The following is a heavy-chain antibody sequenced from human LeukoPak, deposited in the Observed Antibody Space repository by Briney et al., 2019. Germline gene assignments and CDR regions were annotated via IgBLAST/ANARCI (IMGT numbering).Heavy chain of an antibody. Sequence: GRSLRLSCAASGFTFSSYAMHWVRQAPGKGLEWVAVIPYDGSNKYYADSVKGRFTISRDNSKNTLYPQMNSLRAEDTAVYYCARVTQYTDILRFLEWPLDYWGQGTLVTVSS. CDR1: GFTFSSYA. D-gene: IGHD3-3*01. CDR2: IPYDGSNK. CDR3: ARVTQYTDILRFLEWPLDY. J-gene: IGHJ4*02. V-gene: IGHV3-30-3*01.